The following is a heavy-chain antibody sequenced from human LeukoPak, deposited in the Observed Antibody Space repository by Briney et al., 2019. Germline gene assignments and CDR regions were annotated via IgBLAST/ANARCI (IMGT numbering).Heavy chain of an antibody. D-gene: IGHD3-3*01. Sequence: SETLSLTCTVSGGSISSCYWSWIRQPAGKGLEWIGRIYTSGSTNYNPSLKSRVTMSVDTSKDQFSLKLSSVTAADTAVYYCARDEAYYDFWSGSPPSNWFDPWGQGTLVTVSS. V-gene: IGHV4-4*07. CDR3: ARDEAYYDFWSGSPPSNWFDP. CDR2: IYTSGST. CDR1: GGSISSCY. J-gene: IGHJ5*02.